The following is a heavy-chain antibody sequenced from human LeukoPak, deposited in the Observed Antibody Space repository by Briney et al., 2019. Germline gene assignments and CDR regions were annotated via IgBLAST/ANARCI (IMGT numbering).Heavy chain of an antibody. CDR2: TFYTGSA. CDR1: GGSFSTTSHY. V-gene: IGHV4-39*01. Sequence: SETLSLTCTVSGGSFSTTSHYWGWIRQPPGKGLEWLGSTFYTGSAYYNPSLQRRVTISVDSSKNQFSLRLSSVTAADTAVYYCARRKDYWSGFIDSWGQGTLVTVSS. D-gene: IGHD3-3*01. CDR3: ARRKDYWSGFIDS. J-gene: IGHJ5*01.